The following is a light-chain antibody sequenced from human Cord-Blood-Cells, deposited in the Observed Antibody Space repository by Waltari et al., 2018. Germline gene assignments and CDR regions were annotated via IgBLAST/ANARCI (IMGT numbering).Light chain of an antibody. Sequence: DIQLTQSPSFLSASVGDRVTITCRAGQGISSYLAWYPQKPGKAPKLLIYAASTLQSGVPARFSGSGSGTEFTLTISSLQPEDFATYYCQQLNSYPRTFGQGTKVEIK. J-gene: IGKJ1*01. CDR3: QQLNSYPRT. CDR2: AAS. CDR1: QGISSY. V-gene: IGKV1-9*01.